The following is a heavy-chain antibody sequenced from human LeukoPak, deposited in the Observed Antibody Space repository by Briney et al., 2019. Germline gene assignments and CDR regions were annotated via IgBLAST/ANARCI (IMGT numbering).Heavy chain of an antibody. CDR3: ARDDIAVAGYDY. CDR1: GYTFTSYY. V-gene: IGHV1-46*01. CDR2: INPSGGST. J-gene: IGHJ4*02. Sequence: ASVKVSCKASGYTFTSYYMHWVRQAPGQGLEWMGIINPSGGSTSYAQKFQGRVTMTGDTSTSTVYMELSSLRSEDTAVYYCARDDIAVAGYDYWGQGTLVTVSS. D-gene: IGHD6-19*01.